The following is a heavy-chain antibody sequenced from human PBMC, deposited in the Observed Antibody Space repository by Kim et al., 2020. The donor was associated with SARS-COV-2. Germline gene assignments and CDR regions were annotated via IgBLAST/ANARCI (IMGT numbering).Heavy chain of an antibody. V-gene: IGHV3-30*02. CDR3: AKSGYDILTGYYFDY. Sequence: DSVKGRFTISRDNSKNTLYLQMNSLRAEDTAVYYCAKSGYDILTGYYFDYWGQGTLVTVSS. D-gene: IGHD3-9*01. J-gene: IGHJ4*02.